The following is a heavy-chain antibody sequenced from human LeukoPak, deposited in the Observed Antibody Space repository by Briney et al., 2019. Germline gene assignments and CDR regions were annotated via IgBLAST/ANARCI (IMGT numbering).Heavy chain of an antibody. V-gene: IGHV1-69*05. CDR2: IIPIFGTA. CDR1: GGTFSSYA. CDR3: ASLSNPRGYSYGLPSNFDY. Sequence: SVKVSCKASGGTFSSYAISWVRQAPGQGLEWMGGIIPIFGTANYAQKFQGRVTITTDESTSTAYMELSSLRSVDTAVYYCASLSNPRGYSYGLPSNFDYWGQGTLVTVSS. D-gene: IGHD5-18*01. J-gene: IGHJ4*02.